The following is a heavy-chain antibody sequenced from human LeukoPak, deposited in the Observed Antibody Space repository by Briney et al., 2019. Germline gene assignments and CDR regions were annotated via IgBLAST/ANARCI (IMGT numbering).Heavy chain of an antibody. CDR3: ARVRGDSYYYYYMDV. CDR1: GFTFGNYE. J-gene: IGHJ6*03. D-gene: IGHD2-21*02. V-gene: IGHV3-48*03. CDR2: ITNSGSTR. Sequence: GGSLRLACVASGFTFGNYEMSWVRQAPGKGLEWVSFITNSGSTRYYADSVKGRVIISRDNAKNSLDLLMHSLRAEDTAVYYCARVRGDSYYYYYMDVWGKGTTVTVSS.